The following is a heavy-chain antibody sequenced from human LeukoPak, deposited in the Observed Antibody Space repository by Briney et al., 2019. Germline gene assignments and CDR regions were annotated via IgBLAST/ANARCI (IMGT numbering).Heavy chain of an antibody. D-gene: IGHD3-3*01. CDR2: MFTSGST. CDR3: ARDSTYDLMDY. V-gene: IGHV4-4*07. J-gene: IGHJ4*02. CDR1: GGSISSYY. Sequence: SETLSLTCSVSGGSISSYYWSWIRQPAGKGLEWIGRMFTSGSTNYNPSLKSRVTMSVDTSKNQFSLNVTSVTAADTAVYYCARDSTYDLMDYWGQGTLVTVSS.